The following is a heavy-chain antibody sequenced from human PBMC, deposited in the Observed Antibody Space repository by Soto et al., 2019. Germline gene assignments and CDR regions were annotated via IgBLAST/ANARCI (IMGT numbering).Heavy chain of an antibody. J-gene: IGHJ4*02. Sequence: QVQLVQSGAEVKKPGASAKVSCKASGGTFSSYTISWVRQAPGQGLEWLGWIIPVLGIANDAQKFQGRVTITADKSTSTASMELSSLSSEDTAVYYCAKDYGGKDGDYWGQGSLVTVSS. CDR1: GGTFSSYT. CDR2: IIPVLGIA. CDR3: AKDYGGKDGDY. V-gene: IGHV1-69*08. D-gene: IGHD4-17*01.